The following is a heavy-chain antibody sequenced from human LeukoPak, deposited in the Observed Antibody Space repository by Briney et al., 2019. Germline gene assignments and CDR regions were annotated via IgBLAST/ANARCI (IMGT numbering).Heavy chain of an antibody. CDR2: INPNSGGT. J-gene: IGHJ6*03. V-gene: IGHV1-2*02. CDR3: ARIAAETDYYYYVDV. D-gene: IGHD6-25*01. Sequence: ASVKVSCKASGYTFTGYYMHWVRQAPGQGLEWMGWINPNSGGTNYAQKLQGRVTMTTDTSTSTAYMELRSLRSDDTAVYYCARIAAETDYYYYVDVWGKGTTVTISS. CDR1: GYTFTGYY.